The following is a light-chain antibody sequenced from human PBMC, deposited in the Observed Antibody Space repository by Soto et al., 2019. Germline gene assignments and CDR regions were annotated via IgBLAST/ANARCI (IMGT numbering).Light chain of an antibody. CDR2: GAS. CDR3: HQYDSSPIT. J-gene: IGKJ5*01. CDR1: QSVSSSY. V-gene: IGKV3-20*01. Sequence: EIVLTQSPGTLSLSPGERATLSCRASQSVSSSYLAWYQQKPGQAPRLLIYGASSRATGITDRFSGSGSGTDFTLTISRLEPEDFAVFYCHQYDSSPITFGQGTRLEIK.